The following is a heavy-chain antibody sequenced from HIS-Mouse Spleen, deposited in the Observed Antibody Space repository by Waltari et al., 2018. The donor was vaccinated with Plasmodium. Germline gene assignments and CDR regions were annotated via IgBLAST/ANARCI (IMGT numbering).Heavy chain of an antibody. CDR2: INHSGST. V-gene: IGHV4-34*01. D-gene: IGHD2-15*01. Sequence: QVQLQQWGAGLLKPSETLSLTCAVYGGSFSGYYWSWIRQPPGKGLEWIGEINHSGSTNYNPSLKSRVTRSVDTSKNQFSRKLSSVTAADTAVYYCARLVVVASKDSYWGQGTLVTVSS. CDR3: ARLVVVASKDSY. J-gene: IGHJ4*02. CDR1: GGSFSGYY.